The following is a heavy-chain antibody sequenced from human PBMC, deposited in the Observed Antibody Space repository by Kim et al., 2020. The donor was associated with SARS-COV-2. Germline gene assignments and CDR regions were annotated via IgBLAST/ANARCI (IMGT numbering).Heavy chain of an antibody. J-gene: IGHJ6*03. V-gene: IGHV1-8*01. D-gene: IGHD3-3*01. CDR3: ARGTRRRITIFGVVMGYYYYMDV. CDR2: MNPNSGNT. CDR1: GYTFTSYD. Sequence: ASVKVSCKASGYTFTSYDINWVRQATGQGLEWMGWMNPNSGNTGYAQKLQGRVTMTRNTSISTAYMELSSLRSEDTAVYYCARGTRRRITIFGVVMGYYYYMDVWGKGTTVTVSS.